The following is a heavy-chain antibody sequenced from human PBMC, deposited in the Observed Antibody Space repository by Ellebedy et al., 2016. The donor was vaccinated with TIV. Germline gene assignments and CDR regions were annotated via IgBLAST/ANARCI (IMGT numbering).Heavy chain of an antibody. D-gene: IGHD1-26*01. Sequence: GESLKISCAASGFTFSSYAMHWVRQAPGKGLEWVAVISYDGSNKYYADSVKGRFTISRDNSKNTLYLQMNSLRAEDTAVYYCARDRGGLLPYYYGMDVWGQGTTVTVSS. J-gene: IGHJ6*02. CDR3: ARDRGGLLPYYYGMDV. CDR2: ISYDGSNK. V-gene: IGHV3-30-3*01. CDR1: GFTFSSYA.